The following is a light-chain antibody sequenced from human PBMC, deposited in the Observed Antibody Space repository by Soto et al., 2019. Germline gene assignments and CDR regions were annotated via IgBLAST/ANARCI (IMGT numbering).Light chain of an antibody. V-gene: IGKV2-28*01. J-gene: IGKJ4*01. CDR3: MQALQSPVT. CDR2: LGS. CDR1: QSLLHSNGYYC. Sequence: IVMTQSPLSLPVTPGEPASISCRSSQSLLHSNGYYCLDWYLQKPGQSPQLLIYLGSNRASGVPDRFSGSGSGTDYTLKISKEAAEDVGGYYFMQALQSPVTFGGGTKVEIK.